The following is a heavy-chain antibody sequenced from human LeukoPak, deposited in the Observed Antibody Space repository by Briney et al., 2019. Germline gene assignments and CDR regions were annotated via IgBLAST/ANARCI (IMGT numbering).Heavy chain of an antibody. D-gene: IGHD5-12*01. CDR2: ISYDGSNK. Sequence: GGSLRLSCAASGFTFSSYAMHWVRQAPGKGLEWVAVISYDGSNKYYADSVKGRFTISRDNSKNTLYLQMNSLRAEDTAVYHCARDRTRVDIVATDSGGFDYWGQGTLVTVSS. J-gene: IGHJ4*02. CDR3: ARDRTRVDIVATDSGGFDY. CDR1: GFTFSSYA. V-gene: IGHV3-30-3*01.